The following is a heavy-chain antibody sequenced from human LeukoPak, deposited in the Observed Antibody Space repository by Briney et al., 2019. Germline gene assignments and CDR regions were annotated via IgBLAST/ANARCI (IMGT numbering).Heavy chain of an antibody. V-gene: IGHV4-4*07. J-gene: IGHJ3*02. CDR3: AGYDILTGYYNDAFDI. Sequence: TSETLSLTCTVSGGSISSYYWSWIRQPAGKGLEWIGRIYTSGSTNYNPSLKSRVTISVDTSKNQFSLKLSSVTAADTAVYYCAGYDILTGYYNDAFDIWGQGTMVTVSS. CDR2: IYTSGST. D-gene: IGHD3-9*01. CDR1: GGSISSYY.